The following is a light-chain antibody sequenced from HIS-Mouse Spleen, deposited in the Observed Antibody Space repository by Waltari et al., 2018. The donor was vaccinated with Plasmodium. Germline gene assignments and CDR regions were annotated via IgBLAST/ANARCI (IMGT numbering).Light chain of an antibody. Sequence: SYELTQPPPVSVSPGQTARITCSGDAWHKTYADWYQQKSGQAPVLVIYEDSKRPSGIPERFSGSSSGTMATLTISGAQVEDEADYYCYSTDSSGNHRVFGGGTKLTVL. V-gene: IGLV3-10*01. CDR1: AWHKTY. CDR3: YSTDSSGNHRV. CDR2: EDS. J-gene: IGLJ3*02.